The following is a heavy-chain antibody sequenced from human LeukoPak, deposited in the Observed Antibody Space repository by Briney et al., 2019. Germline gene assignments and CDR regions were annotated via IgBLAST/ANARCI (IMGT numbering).Heavy chain of an antibody. D-gene: IGHD2/OR15-2a*01. CDR1: GYTFTSYG. CDR3: ARLESSYYFDY. Sequence: GASVKVSCKASGYTFTSYGISWVRQAPGQGLEWMGGIIPIFGTANYAQKFQGRVTITADESTSTAYMELNSLRSEDTAVYYCARLESSYYFDYWGQGTLVTVSS. CDR2: IIPIFGTA. J-gene: IGHJ4*02. V-gene: IGHV1-69*13.